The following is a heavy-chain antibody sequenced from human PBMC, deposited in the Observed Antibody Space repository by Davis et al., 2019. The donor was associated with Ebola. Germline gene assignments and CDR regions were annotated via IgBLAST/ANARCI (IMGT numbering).Heavy chain of an antibody. CDR3: ARESSYYDSSGYYSFDY. Sequence: SVKVSCKASGGTFSSYAISWVRQAPGQGLEWMGGIIPIFGTANYAQKFQGRVTITADESTSTAYMELSSLRSEDTAVYYCARESSYYDSSGYYSFDYWGQGTLVTVSS. CDR1: GGTFSSYA. D-gene: IGHD3-22*01. J-gene: IGHJ4*02. CDR2: IIPIFGTA. V-gene: IGHV1-69*13.